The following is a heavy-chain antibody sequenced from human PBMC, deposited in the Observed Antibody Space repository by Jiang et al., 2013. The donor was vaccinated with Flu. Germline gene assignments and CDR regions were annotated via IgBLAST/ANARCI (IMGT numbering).Heavy chain of an antibody. D-gene: IGHD3-16*01. V-gene: IGHV4-59*01. J-gene: IGHJ4*02. CDR3: ARVGRDDY. Sequence: GSGLVKPSGTLSLTCTVSGGSITNSFWNWIRQPPGKGLEWIGYFYDGGLTNYNSSLKSRVSISVDRTKNQFSLNLTSVTAADTAVYYCARVGRDDYWGKGILVTVS. CDR2: FYDGGLT. CDR1: GGSITNSF.